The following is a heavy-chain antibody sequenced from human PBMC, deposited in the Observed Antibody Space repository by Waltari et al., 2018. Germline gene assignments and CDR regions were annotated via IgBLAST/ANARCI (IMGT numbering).Heavy chain of an antibody. Sequence: QVQLVQSGAEVKKPGASVKVSCTASGYTFTSYAMHWVRQAPGQRPEWMGWINAGNGNTKYSQKFQGRVTITRDTSASTAYMELSSLRSEDTAVYYCARDRRGYYDFWSGYYSPIFDYWGQGTLVTVSS. V-gene: IGHV1-3*01. CDR1: GYTFTSYA. CDR2: INAGNGNT. CDR3: ARDRRGYYDFWSGYYSPIFDY. D-gene: IGHD3-3*01. J-gene: IGHJ4*02.